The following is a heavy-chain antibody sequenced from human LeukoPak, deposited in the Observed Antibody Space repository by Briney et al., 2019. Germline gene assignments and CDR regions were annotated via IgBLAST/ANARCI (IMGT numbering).Heavy chain of an antibody. Sequence: PGGSLRLSCAASGFTFSSYGMHWVRQAPGKGLEWVAFIRYDGSNKYYADSVKGRFTISRDNSKNTLYLQMNSLRAEDTAVYYCAKEGLVDILTGYSPYYFDYWGQGTLVTVSS. CDR1: GFTFSSYG. CDR3: AKEGLVDILTGYSPYYFDY. V-gene: IGHV3-30*02. D-gene: IGHD3-9*01. CDR2: IRYDGSNK. J-gene: IGHJ4*02.